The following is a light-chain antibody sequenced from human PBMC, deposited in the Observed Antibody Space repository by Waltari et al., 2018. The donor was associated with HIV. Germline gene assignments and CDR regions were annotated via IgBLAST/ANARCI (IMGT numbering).Light chain of an antibody. CDR1: RSHVCSYHY. V-gene: IGLV2-11*01. CDR3: CSYAGSYTRV. Sequence: QSALTQPRSVSGSPGQSVTLSCPGPRSHVCSYHYVSWYQHHPGKAPKVIISAVSKRPSGVPDRFSGSKSGNTASLTISGLQAEDEADYYCCSYAGSYTRVFGGGTKLTVL. J-gene: IGLJ3*02. CDR2: AVS.